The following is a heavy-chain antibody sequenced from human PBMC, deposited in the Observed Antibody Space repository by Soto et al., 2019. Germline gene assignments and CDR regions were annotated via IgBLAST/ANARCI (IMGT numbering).Heavy chain of an antibody. D-gene: IGHD1-1*01. CDR3: ARTYVPGIAGFDP. CDR2: MSGDGKTI. V-gene: IGHV3-74*01. CDR1: GFTFSNYF. Sequence: PGGSLRLSCAASGFTFSNYFMHWVRQVPGEGLVWVSRMSGDGKTISYADSAKGRFTISRDNAKNTLYLQMNSLRVEDTAVYYCARTYVPGIAGFDPWGQGTLVTVSS. J-gene: IGHJ5*02.